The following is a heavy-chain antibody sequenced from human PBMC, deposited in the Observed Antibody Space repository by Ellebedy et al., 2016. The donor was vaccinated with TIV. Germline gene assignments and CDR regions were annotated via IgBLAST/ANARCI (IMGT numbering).Heavy chain of an antibody. Sequence: PGGSLRLSCEASGIIVSDYFMNWVRQAPGKGLEWVSVLYPDAKTNYTDSVNGRFIVSRDRSKNTLYLQMNSLTAEDTAVYYCWGDPGGGGDFGDNWFDPWGQGTLVTVSS. CDR3: WGDPGGGGDFGDNWFDP. J-gene: IGHJ5*02. D-gene: IGHD2-21*01. V-gene: IGHV3-66*01. CDR1: GIIVSDYF. CDR2: LYPDAKT.